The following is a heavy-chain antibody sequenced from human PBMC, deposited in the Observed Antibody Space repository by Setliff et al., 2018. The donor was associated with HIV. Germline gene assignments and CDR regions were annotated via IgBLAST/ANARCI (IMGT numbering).Heavy chain of an antibody. J-gene: IGHJ4*02. CDR1: GGSISRGDYY. CDR3: ARVYDFWSGFLDY. D-gene: IGHD3-3*01. CDR2: ISSSGRA. Sequence: SETLSLTCTVSGGSISRGDYYWNWIRQPAGKGLEWIGHISSSGRANYNPSLKSRVSISLGTSKNQFSLELSSVTAADTAVYYCARVYDFWSGFLDYWGQGTLVTVSS. V-gene: IGHV4-61*09.